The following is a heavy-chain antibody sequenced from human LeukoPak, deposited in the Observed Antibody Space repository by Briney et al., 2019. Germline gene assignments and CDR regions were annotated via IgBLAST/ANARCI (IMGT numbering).Heavy chain of an antibody. CDR1: GFTFDDYA. CDR2: ISWNSDSI. Sequence: GGSLRLSCAASGFTFDDYAMHWVRQAPGKGLEWVSGISWNSDSIGYADSVKGRFTISRDNAKNSLYLQMNSLRAEDTAFYYCAKDMWVRIRGALFDSWGQGTLVTVSS. V-gene: IGHV3-9*01. CDR3: AKDMWVRIRGALFDS. J-gene: IGHJ4*02. D-gene: IGHD3-10*01.